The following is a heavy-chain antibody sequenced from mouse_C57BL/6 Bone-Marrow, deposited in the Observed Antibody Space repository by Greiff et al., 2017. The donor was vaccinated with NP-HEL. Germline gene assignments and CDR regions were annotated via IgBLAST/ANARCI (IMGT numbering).Heavy chain of an antibody. CDR1: GYSFTGYY. V-gene: IGHV1-42*01. CDR3: ARLGYYGSSSYYFDY. D-gene: IGHD1-1*01. J-gene: IGHJ2*01. CDR2: INPSTGGT. Sequence: VQLQQSGPELVKPGASVKISCKASGYSFTGYYMNWVKQSPEKSLEWIGEINPSTGGTTYNQKFKAKATLTVDKSSSTAYMQLKSLTSEDAAVYYCARLGYYGSSSYYFDYWGQGTTLTVSS.